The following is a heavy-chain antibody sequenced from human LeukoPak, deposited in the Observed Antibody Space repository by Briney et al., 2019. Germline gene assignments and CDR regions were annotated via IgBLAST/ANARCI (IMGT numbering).Heavy chain of an antibody. J-gene: IGHJ5*02. CDR1: GGSISSYY. Sequence: SETLSLTCTVSGGSISSYYWSWIRQPAGKGLEWIGRIYTSGSTNYNPSLKSRVTMSVDTSKNQFSLKLSSVTAADTAVYYCARSGSATVTHNWFDPWGQGTLVTVSS. V-gene: IGHV4-4*07. D-gene: IGHD4-11*01. CDR2: IYTSGST. CDR3: ARSGSATVTHNWFDP.